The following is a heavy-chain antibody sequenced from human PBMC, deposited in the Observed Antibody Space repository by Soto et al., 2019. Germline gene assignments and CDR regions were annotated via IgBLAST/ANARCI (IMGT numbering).Heavy chain of an antibody. Sequence: VGSLRLSCAASGFTFSTFTMHWVRQAPGKGLEWVAVISYDGSNKYYADSVKGRFTISRDNSKNTLYLQMNSLRAEDTAVYYCARAENSGWYEGVDYWGQGTLVTVSS. CDR2: ISYDGSNK. CDR3: ARAENSGWYEGVDY. J-gene: IGHJ4*02. D-gene: IGHD6-19*01. CDR1: GFTFSTFT. V-gene: IGHV3-30-3*01.